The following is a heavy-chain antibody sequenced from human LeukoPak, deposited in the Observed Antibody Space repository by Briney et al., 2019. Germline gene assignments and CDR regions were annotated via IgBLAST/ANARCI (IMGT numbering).Heavy chain of an antibody. CDR3: ARGDKWLPSGIDY. J-gene: IGHJ4*02. D-gene: IGHD6-19*01. CDR1: GGTFSSYA. Sequence: SVKVSCKASGGTFSSYAISWVRQAPGQGLEWMGRIIPILGIANYAQKFQGRVTITADKSTSTAYMELRSLRSDDTAVYYCARGDKWLPSGIDYWGQGTLVTVSS. V-gene: IGHV1-69*04. CDR2: IIPILGIA.